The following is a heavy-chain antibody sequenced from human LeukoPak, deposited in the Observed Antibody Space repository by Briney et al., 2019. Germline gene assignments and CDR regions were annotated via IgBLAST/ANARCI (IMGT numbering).Heavy chain of an antibody. D-gene: IGHD4-23*01. V-gene: IGHV3-30*02. Sequence: GGSLRLSCTTSGFIFSNYGMHWVRQAPGKGLEWVAFILHDGSNKYYADSVKGRCTISRDNSKKTVYLQMNSLRTEDTAVYYCASSSRELRGYAPWEVMPPFDYWGQGTLVTVSS. J-gene: IGHJ4*02. CDR1: GFIFSNYG. CDR2: ILHDGSNK. CDR3: ASSSRELRGYAPWEVMPPFDY.